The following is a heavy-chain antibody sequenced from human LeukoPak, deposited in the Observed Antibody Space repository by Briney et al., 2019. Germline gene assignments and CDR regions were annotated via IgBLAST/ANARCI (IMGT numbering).Heavy chain of an antibody. CDR1: GYTFNTYG. CDR3: ARDRTPYASGRNGLDY. CDR2: ISVETGNT. D-gene: IGHD3-10*01. Sequence: XCKPXGYTFNTYGLTWVRQAPGQGLEWMGWISVETGNTKYAQKFQDRLTMTTDTSTSAAYMELRSLRSDDTALYYCARDRTPYASGRNGLDYWGQGTLVTVSS. V-gene: IGHV1-18*01. J-gene: IGHJ4*02.